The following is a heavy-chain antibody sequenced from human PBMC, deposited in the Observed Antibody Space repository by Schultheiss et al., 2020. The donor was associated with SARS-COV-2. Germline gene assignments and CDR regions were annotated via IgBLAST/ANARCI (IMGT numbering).Heavy chain of an antibody. J-gene: IGHJ6*02. V-gene: IGHV3-30*14. CDR3: ARESYGMDV. CDR2: ISYDGSNK. CDR1: GFTVSSNY. Sequence: GGSLRLSCAASGFTVSSNYMSWVRQAPGKGLEWVAVISYDGSNKYYADSVKGRFTISRDNSKNTLYLQMNSLRAEDTAVYYCARESYGMDVWGQGTTVTVSS.